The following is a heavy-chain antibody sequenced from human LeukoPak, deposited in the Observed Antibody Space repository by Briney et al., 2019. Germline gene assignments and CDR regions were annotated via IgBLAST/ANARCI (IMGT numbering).Heavy chain of an antibody. CDR3: ARAALLSDAFDI. Sequence: ASVKVSCKASGYTFTSYYMHWVRQAPGQGLEWMGIINPSGGSTSYAQKFQGRVTMTRNTSISTAYMELSSLRSEDTAVYYCARAALLSDAFDIWGQGTMVTVSS. CDR2: INPSGGST. D-gene: IGHD3-10*01. V-gene: IGHV1-46*01. J-gene: IGHJ3*02. CDR1: GYTFTSYY.